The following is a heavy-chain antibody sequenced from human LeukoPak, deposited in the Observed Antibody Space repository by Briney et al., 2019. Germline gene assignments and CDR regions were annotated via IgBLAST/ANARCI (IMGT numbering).Heavy chain of an antibody. CDR1: GGSISSSNW. CDR3: ARDGGNFDVDY. J-gene: IGHJ4*02. V-gene: IGHV4-4*02. CDR2: IYYSGST. D-gene: IGHD3-9*01. Sequence: PSETLSLTCAVSGGSISSSNWWSWVRQPPGKGLEWMGSIYYSGSTYYHPSLKSRVTISQDTSKNQFSLKLSSVTAADTAVYYCARDGGNFDVDYWGQGTLVTVSS.